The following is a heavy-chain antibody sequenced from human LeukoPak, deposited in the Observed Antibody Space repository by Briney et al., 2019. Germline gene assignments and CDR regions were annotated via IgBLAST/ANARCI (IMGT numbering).Heavy chain of an antibody. Sequence: SETLSLTCTVSGGSISSGSYYWSWIRQPAGKGLEWIGRIYTSGSTNYNPSLKSRVTISVDTSKNQFPLKLSSVTAADTAVYYCAGLLEMATPWFDPWGQGTLVTVSS. J-gene: IGHJ5*02. CDR3: AGLLEMATPWFDP. D-gene: IGHD5-24*01. CDR2: IYTSGST. CDR1: GGSISSGSYY. V-gene: IGHV4-61*02.